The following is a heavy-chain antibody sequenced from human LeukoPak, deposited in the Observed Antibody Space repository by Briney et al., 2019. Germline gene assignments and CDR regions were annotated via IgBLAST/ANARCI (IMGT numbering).Heavy chain of an antibody. V-gene: IGHV5-51*01. CDR3: ARHQGGSNYGLDY. CDR1: GDSFTNYW. CDR2: IYPGDSDV. Sequence: GESLKISCKGSGDSFTNYWMGWVGQMPGKGLEWMGIIYPGDSDVKNSPSFQGQVTISADKSISTAYLQWSSLKASDTATYFCARHQGGSNYGLDYWGQGTLVTVSS. J-gene: IGHJ4*02. D-gene: IGHD1-26*01.